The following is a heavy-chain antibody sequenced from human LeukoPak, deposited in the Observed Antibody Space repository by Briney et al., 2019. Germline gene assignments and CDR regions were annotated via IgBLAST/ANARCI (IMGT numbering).Heavy chain of an antibody. CDR2: ISAYNGNT. D-gene: IGHD6-13*01. J-gene: IGHJ4*02. V-gene: IGHV1-18*01. Sequence: GASVKVSCKASGYTFTSYGISWVRQAPGQGLEWMGWISAYNGNTNYAQKFQGRVTMTRDTSINTAYMELRSLTSDDTAVYFCASDQPGIAAPGKSPAYDYWGQGTLVTVSS. CDR3: ASDQPGIAAPGKSPAYDY. CDR1: GYTFTSYG.